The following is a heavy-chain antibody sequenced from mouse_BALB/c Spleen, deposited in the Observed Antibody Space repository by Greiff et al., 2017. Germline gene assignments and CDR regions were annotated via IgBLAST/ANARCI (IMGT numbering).Heavy chain of an antibody. CDR2: ISNGGGST. V-gene: IGHV5-12-2*01. D-gene: IGHD2-1*01. Sequence: EVMLVESGGGLVQPGGSLKLSCAASGFTFSSYTMSWVHQTPEKRLEWVAYISNGGGSTYYPDTVKGRFTISRDNAKNTLYLQMSSLKSEDTAMYYCARQYGNYGSFDYWGQGTTLTVSS. CDR3: ARQYGNYGSFDY. CDR1: GFTFSSYT. J-gene: IGHJ2*01.